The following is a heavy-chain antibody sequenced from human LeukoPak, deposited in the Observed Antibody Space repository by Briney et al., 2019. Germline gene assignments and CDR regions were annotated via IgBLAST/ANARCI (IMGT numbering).Heavy chain of an antibody. CDR1: GFTFSSYG. CDR2: ISGSGGST. V-gene: IGHV3-23*01. D-gene: IGHD3-9*01. Sequence: GGTLRLSCAASGFTFSSYGMSWVRQAPGKGLEWVSAISGSGGSTYYADSVKGRFTISRDNSKNTLYLQMNSLRAEDTAVYYCAKDGSTILIPPDYWGQGTLVTVSS. J-gene: IGHJ4*02. CDR3: AKDGSTILIPPDY.